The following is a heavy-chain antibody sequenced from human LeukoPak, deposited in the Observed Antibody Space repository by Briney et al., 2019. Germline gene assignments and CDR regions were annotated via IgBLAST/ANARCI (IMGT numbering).Heavy chain of an antibody. CDR2: IFHSGST. V-gene: IGHV4-38-2*02. Sequence: SETLSLTCTVSGYSMSRGYFWGWIRQPPGKGLEWIASIFHSGSTFYNPSLKSRVTISVDTSKNQFSLKLSSVTAADTAVYYCARGNYGQSSYYYMDVWGKGTTVTVSS. J-gene: IGHJ6*03. D-gene: IGHD4-11*01. CDR1: GYSMSRGYF. CDR3: ARGNYGQSSYYYMDV.